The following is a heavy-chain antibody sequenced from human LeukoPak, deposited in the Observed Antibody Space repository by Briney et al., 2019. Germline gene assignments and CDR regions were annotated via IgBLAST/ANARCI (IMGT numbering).Heavy chain of an antibody. CDR2: INHTGST. V-gene: IGHV4-34*01. CDR1: GGSFSDYY. CDR3: ARGLHPGYSYGYLGNWFDP. D-gene: IGHD5-18*01. Sequence: PSETLSLTCAVYGGSFSDYYWSWIRQSPGKGLEWIGEINHTGSTKYNPSLKSRVTISVDTSKNQFSLKLSSVTAADTAVYYCARGLHPGYSYGYLGNWFDPWGQGTLVTVSS. J-gene: IGHJ5*02.